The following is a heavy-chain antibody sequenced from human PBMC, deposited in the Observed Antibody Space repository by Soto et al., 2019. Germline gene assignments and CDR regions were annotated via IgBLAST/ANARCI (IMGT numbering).Heavy chain of an antibody. V-gene: IGHV3-30*18. CDR2: ISYDGSNK. CDR1: GFTFSSYG. D-gene: IGHD3-10*01. CDR3: AKASSDAGVDY. Sequence: GGSLRLSCAASGFTFSSYGMHWVRQAPGKGLEWVAVISYDGSNKYYADSVKGRFTISRDNSKNTLYLQMNSLRAEDTAVYYCAKASSDAGVDYWGQGTLVTVS. J-gene: IGHJ4*02.